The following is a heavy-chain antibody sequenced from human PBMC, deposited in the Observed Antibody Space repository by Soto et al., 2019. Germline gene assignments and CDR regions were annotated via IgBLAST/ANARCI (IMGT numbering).Heavy chain of an antibody. CDR3: ARVKGTARPPRLAF. CDR1: GDSVSSGSYY. D-gene: IGHD6-6*01. CDR2: IYYSGGT. Sequence: PSETLSLTCTVSGDSVSSGSYYWSWIRQPPGKGLEWIGHIYYSGGTHYNPSLKSRVTFSVDTSNNQFSLKMNSMTAADTAVYYCARVKGTARPPRLAFWGHGTLVTASS. J-gene: IGHJ4*01. V-gene: IGHV4-61*01.